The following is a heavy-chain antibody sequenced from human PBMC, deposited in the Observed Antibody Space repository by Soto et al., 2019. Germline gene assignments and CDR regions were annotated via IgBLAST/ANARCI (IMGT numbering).Heavy chain of an antibody. J-gene: IGHJ4*02. D-gene: IGHD3-16*02. V-gene: IGHV4-59*08. CDR2: IYYSGST. Sequence: SETLSLTCTVSGGSISNYYWNWIRQPPGKGLEWIGYIYYSGSTNYNPSLKSRVTISVDTSKNQFSLKLSSVAAADTAVYYCARTNRGQGFDFWGQGTLVTVSS. CDR3: ARTNRGQGFDF. CDR1: GGSISNYY.